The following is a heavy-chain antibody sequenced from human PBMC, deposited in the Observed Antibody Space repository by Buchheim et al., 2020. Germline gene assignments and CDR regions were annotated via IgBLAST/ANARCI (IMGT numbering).Heavy chain of an antibody. CDR3: ARESRKGGHNWFDP. J-gene: IGHJ5*02. Sequence: EVQLVESGGGLVQPGGSLRLSCAASGFTFSSYSMNWVRQAPGKGLEWVSYISSSSSTIYYADSVKGRFTISRDNAKNSLYLQMNRLRDEDKAVYYCARESRKGGHNWFDPWGQGTL. D-gene: IGHD1-14*01. CDR1: GFTFSSYS. V-gene: IGHV3-48*02. CDR2: ISSSSSTI.